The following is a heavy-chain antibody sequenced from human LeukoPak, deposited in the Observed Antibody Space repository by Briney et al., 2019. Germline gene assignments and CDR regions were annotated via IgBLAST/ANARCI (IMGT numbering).Heavy chain of an antibody. D-gene: IGHD3-16*01. J-gene: IGHJ4*02. CDR3: ARQITEGLPDY. CDR2: ISSSSSYI. V-gene: IGHV3-21*01. Sequence: PGGSPRLSCAASGFTFSSYSMTWVRQAPGKWLEWVSSISSSSSYIYYADSVKGRFTISRDNAKNSLYLQMNSLRAEDTAVYYCARQITEGLPDYWGQGTLVTVSS. CDR1: GFTFSSYS.